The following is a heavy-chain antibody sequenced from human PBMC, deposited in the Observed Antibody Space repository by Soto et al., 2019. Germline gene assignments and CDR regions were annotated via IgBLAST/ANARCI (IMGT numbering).Heavy chain of an antibody. CDR3: ARLDYDFWSGYYSYYYYYMDV. Sequence: SETLSLTCTVSCGSISSSSYYWGWIRQPPGKGLEWIGSIYYSGSTYYNPSLKSRVTISVDTSKNQFSLKLSSVTAADTAVYYCARLDYDFWSGYYSYYYYYMDVWGKGTTVTVSS. V-gene: IGHV4-39*01. CDR1: CGSISSSSYY. D-gene: IGHD3-3*01. J-gene: IGHJ6*03. CDR2: IYYSGST.